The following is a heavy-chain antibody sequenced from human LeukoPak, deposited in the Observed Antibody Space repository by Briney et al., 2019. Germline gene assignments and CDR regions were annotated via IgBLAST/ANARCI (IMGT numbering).Heavy chain of an antibody. V-gene: IGHV3-7*03. J-gene: IGHJ4*02. Sequence: GXXLRLSCAASGFFFGTYWMTWVRQAPGKGLEWVANIKEDGSEKYYMDSVKGRFTISRDNAKNSLYLQINSLRAEDTAVYYCAKDQMATKTRYDGPEYFDYWGQGTLVTVSS. CDR1: GFFFGTYW. D-gene: IGHD5-24*01. CDR2: IKEDGSEK. CDR3: AKDQMATKTRYDGPEYFDY.